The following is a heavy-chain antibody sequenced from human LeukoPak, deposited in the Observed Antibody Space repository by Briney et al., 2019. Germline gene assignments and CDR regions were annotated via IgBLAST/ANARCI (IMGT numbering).Heavy chain of an antibody. CDR3: ARALSWTTESYYYMDV. J-gene: IGHJ6*03. CDR1: GYTFTSYD. CDR2: MNPSSGNT. Sequence: ASVKVSCKTSGYTFTSYDINWVRQATGQGLEWMGWMNPSSGNTGYAQKFQGRIIMTKNTSITTAYMDLSSLKSEDTAVYYCARALSWTTESYYYMDVWGKGTTVTVSS. D-gene: IGHD3/OR15-3a*01. V-gene: IGHV1-8*01.